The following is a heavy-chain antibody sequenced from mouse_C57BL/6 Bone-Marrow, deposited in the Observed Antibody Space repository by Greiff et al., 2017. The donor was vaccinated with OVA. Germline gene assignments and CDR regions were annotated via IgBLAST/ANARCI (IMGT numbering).Heavy chain of an antibody. Sequence: EVKLVESEGGLVQPGSSMKLSCTASGFTFSDSYMAWVRQVPEKGLEWVANINYDGSSTYYLDSLKSRFIISRDNAKNIIYLQMSSLKSEDTATYYCARDVGPSNFDVWGTGTTVTVSS. V-gene: IGHV5-16*01. CDR3: ARDVGPSNFDV. CDR2: INYDGSST. CDR1: GFTFSDSY. J-gene: IGHJ1*03.